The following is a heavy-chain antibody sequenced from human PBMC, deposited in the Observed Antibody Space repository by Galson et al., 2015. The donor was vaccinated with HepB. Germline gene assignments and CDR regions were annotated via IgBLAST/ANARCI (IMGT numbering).Heavy chain of an antibody. CDR2: IKQDGSEK. D-gene: IGHD2-2*01. CDR3: ARDHLVVVPAAILIWSDP. Sequence: SLRLSCAASGFTFSSYWMSWVRQAPGKGLEWVANIKQDGSEKYYVDSVKGRFTISRDNAKNSLYLQMNSLRAEDTAVYYCARDHLVVVPAAILIWSDPWGQGTLVTVSS. J-gene: IGHJ5*02. V-gene: IGHV3-7*01. CDR1: GFTFSSYW.